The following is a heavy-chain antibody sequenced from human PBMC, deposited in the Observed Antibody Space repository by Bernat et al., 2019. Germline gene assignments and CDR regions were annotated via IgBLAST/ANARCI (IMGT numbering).Heavy chain of an antibody. J-gene: IGHJ2*01. CDR3: VRLGGAAVTYYWYFDL. Sequence: QLQLQESGPGLVKPSETLSLTCTVSGGSISSSSYYWGWIRQPPGKGLEWIGSIYYSGSTYYNPSLKSRVTISVDTSKNQFSLKLSSVTAADTALYYCVRLGGAAVTYYWYFDLWGRGTLVTVSS. V-gene: IGHV4-39*01. D-gene: IGHD3-16*01. CDR2: IYYSGST. CDR1: GGSISSSSYY.